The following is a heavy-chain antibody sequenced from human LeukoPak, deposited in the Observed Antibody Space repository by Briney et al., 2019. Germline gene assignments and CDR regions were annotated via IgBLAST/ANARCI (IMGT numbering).Heavy chain of an antibody. J-gene: IGHJ4*02. D-gene: IGHD3-22*01. CDR2: IYYSGST. Sequence: SETLSLTCTVSGYSISCGHYWGWIRQPPGKGLEWIGSIYYSGSTYYNPSLKSRVTISVDTSENQFSLKLSSVTAADTAVYYCARGSVGRHLIVVVTRGFDYWGQGTLVTVSS. CDR3: ARGSVGRHLIVVVTRGFDY. V-gene: IGHV4-38-2*02. CDR1: GYSISCGHY.